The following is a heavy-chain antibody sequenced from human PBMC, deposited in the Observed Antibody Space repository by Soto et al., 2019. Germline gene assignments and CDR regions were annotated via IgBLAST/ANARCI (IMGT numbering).Heavy chain of an antibody. V-gene: IGHV3-48*01. CDR1: GFTFSSYS. Sequence: GGSLRLSCAASGFTFSSYSMNWVRQAPGKGLEWVSYISSSSSTIYYADSVKGRFTISRDNAKNSLYLQMNSLRAEDTAVYYCASLWFGESPSYNWFDPWGQGTLVTVSS. J-gene: IGHJ5*02. CDR3: ASLWFGESPSYNWFDP. CDR2: ISSSSSTI. D-gene: IGHD3-10*01.